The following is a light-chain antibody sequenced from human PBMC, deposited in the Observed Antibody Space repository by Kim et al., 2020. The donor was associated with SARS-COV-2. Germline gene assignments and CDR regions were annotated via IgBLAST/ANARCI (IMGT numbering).Light chain of an antibody. CDR1: NMGRNS. J-gene: IGLJ2*01. CDR3: HVWDSSSDHVV. CDR2: CDT. Sequence: APGNTATVPCGGDNMGRNSLHWYQQKPGQAPVLVIFCDTDRPSGIPERFSGSNSGNTATLTISRVGAGDEADYYCHVWDSSSDHVVFGGGTQLTVL. V-gene: IGLV3-21*04.